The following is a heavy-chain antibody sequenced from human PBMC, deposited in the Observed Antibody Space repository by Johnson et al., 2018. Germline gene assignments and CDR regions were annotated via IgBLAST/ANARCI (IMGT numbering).Heavy chain of an antibody. V-gene: IGHV1-69*01. J-gene: IGHJ3*02. CDR1: GGTFSSYA. D-gene: IGHD1-20*01. Sequence: QVQLVQSGAEVKKXGSSVKVSCKASGGTFSSYAISWVRQAPGQGLEWMGGIIPIFGTANYAQKFQGRVTITADESTSTAYMELSSLRSEDTAVYYCARDRSLTLTGPMAFDIWGQGTMVTVSS. CDR2: IIPIFGTA. CDR3: ARDRSLTLTGPMAFDI.